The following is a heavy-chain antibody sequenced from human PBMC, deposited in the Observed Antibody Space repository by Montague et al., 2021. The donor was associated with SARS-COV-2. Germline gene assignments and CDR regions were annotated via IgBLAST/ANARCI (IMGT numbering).Heavy chain of an antibody. V-gene: IGHV4-59*08. CDR2: MHDSGTA. D-gene: IGHD3-10*01. CDR3: TRLPRGSGTWGYFDY. J-gene: IGHJ4*02. Sequence: SETLSLTCTLSDGSIRSYYWNWMRQTAGKGLEWIGYMHDSGTANYNPSLRSRVTLMVDASRNQFSLELSSVTAADTAMYYCTRLPRGSGTWGYFDYWAQGTLVTVSS. CDR1: DGSIRSYY.